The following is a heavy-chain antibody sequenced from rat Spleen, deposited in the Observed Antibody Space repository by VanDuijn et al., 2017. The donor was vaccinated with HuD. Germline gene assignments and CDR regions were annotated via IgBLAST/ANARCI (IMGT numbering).Heavy chain of an antibody. CDR3: ASGDNNFDFDY. J-gene: IGHJ2*01. CDR1: GYSITSNY. V-gene: IGHV3-1*01. CDR2: ISYSGST. Sequence: EVQLQESGPGLVKPSQSLSLTCSVTGYSITSNYWGWIRKFPGNKMEWIGHISYSGSTSYNPSLKSRISITRDTSKNQFFLQLNSVTTDDTATYYCASGDNNFDFDYWGQGVMVTVSS. D-gene: IGHD1-10*01.